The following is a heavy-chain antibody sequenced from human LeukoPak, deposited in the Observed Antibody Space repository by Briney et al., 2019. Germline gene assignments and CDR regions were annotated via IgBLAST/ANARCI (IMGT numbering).Heavy chain of an antibody. CDR3: AKGYFGSGSYYNGLIFDY. Sequence: GGPLRLSCAASGFTFSDYYMSWIRQAPGKGLEWVSYISSSGNNIYYTDSVKGRFTISRDNAKNSLYLRMNSLRAEDTAVYYCAKGYFGSGSYYNGLIFDYWGQGTLVTVSS. CDR1: GFTFSDYY. CDR2: ISSSGNNI. J-gene: IGHJ4*02. V-gene: IGHV3-11*01. D-gene: IGHD3-10*01.